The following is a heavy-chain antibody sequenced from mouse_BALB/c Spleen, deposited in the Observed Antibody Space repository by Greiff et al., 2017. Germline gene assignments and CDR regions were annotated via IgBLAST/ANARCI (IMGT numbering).Heavy chain of an antibody. CDR2: ILPGSGST. CDR1: GYTFSSYW. CDR3: ERRLLRPGGAMDD. V-gene: IGHV1-9*01. Sequence: VKLMESGAELMKPGASVKISCKATGYTFSSYWIEWVKQRPGHGLEWIGEILPGSGSTNYNEKFKGKATFTADTSSNTVYMQLSSLTSEDSAVSYCERRLLRPGGAMDDWGEGTTVTVSS. J-gene: IGHJ4*01. D-gene: IGHD2-12*01.